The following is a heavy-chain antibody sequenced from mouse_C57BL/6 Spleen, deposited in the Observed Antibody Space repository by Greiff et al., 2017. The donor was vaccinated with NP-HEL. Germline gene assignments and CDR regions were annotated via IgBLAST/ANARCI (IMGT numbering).Heavy chain of an antibody. Sequence: QVQLQQPGAELVKPGASVKMSCKASGYTFTSYWITWVKQRPGQGLEWIGEIYPGSGSTNYNEKFKSKATLTVDTSSSTAYMQLSSLTSEDSAVYYCARSRYDYDWYFDVWGTGTTVTVSS. D-gene: IGHD2-4*01. CDR1: GYTFTSYW. V-gene: IGHV1-55*01. J-gene: IGHJ1*03. CDR2: IYPGSGST. CDR3: ARSRYDYDWYFDV.